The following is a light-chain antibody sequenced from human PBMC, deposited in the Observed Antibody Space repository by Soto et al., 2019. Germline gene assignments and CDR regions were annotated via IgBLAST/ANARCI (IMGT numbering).Light chain of an antibody. V-gene: IGLV2-23*01. CDR3: CSYAGSSTYYV. CDR1: SSDVGSYNL. J-gene: IGLJ1*01. CDR2: EGS. Sequence: QSGLAQPAAVSGSLGQSITISCPGTSSDVGSYNLVSWYQQHPGKAPKLMIYEGSKRPSGVSNRFSGSKSGNTASLTISGLQAEDEADYYCCSYAGSSTYYVFGTG.